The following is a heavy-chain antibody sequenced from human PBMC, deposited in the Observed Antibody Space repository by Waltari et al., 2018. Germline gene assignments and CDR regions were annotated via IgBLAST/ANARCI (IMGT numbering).Heavy chain of an antibody. Sequence: QVQLVQSGAEVKKPGASVKVSCKVSGYTLTELSMHWVRQAPGKGLEWMGGFDPEDGETIYAQKFQGRVTITEDTSTDTAYMELSSLRSEDTAVYYCATVGTRASGAFDIWGQGTMVTVSS. CDR3: ATVGTRASGAFDI. V-gene: IGHV1-24*01. CDR2: FDPEDGET. J-gene: IGHJ3*02. CDR1: GYTLTELS. D-gene: IGHD2-2*01.